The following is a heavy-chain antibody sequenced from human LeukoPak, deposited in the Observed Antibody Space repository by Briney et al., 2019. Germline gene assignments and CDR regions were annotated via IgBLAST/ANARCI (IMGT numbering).Heavy chain of an antibody. J-gene: IGHJ3*02. V-gene: IGHV1-2*02. CDR2: INPNSGGT. CDR3: AGPACGSTTCYGDGTFDI. Sequence: ASVKVSCKASGYTFTGYYMHWVRQAPGQGLEWMGWINPNSGGTNYAQKFQGRVTMTRDTSISTASMELSKLRSDDTAVYYCAGPACGSTTCYGDGTFDIWGQGTMVTVSS. CDR1: GYTFTGYY. D-gene: IGHD2-2*01.